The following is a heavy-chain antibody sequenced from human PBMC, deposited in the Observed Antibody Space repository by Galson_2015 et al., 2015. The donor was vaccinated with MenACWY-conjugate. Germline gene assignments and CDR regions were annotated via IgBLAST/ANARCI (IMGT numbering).Heavy chain of an antibody. J-gene: IGHJ5*02. CDR2: ISTTGGIT. Sequence: SLRLSCAASGLTFSSYAMRWVRQAPGKGLEWVSSISTTGGITYYADSVKGRFTISRDNSKNMLYLQMNSLRDGDTAVFYCAERAGSRWFDPWGQGTLVIVSS. CDR3: AERAGSRWFDP. D-gene: IGHD3-10*01. V-gene: IGHV3-23*01. CDR1: GLTFSSYA.